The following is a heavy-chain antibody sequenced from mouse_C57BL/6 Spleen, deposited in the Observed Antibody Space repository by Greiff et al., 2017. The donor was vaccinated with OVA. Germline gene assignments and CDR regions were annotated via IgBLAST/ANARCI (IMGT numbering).Heavy chain of an antibody. J-gene: IGHJ2*01. V-gene: IGHV5-4*01. CDR3: ARDQYYFDY. Sequence: DVQLVESGGGLVKPGGSLKLSCAASGFTFSSYAMSWVRQTPEKRLEWVATISDGGSYTYYPDNVKGRFTISRDNAKNNLYLQMSHPKSEDTAMYYCARDQYYFDYWGQGTTLTVSS. CDR1: GFTFSSYA. CDR2: ISDGGSYT.